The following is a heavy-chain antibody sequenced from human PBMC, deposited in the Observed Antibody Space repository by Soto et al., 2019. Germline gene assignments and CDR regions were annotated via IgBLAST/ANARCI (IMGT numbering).Heavy chain of an antibody. J-gene: IGHJ3*02. Sequence: QVQLVQSGAEVKKPGASVKVSCKASGYTFTSYYMHWVRQAPGQGLEWMGIINPSGGSTSYAQKFQGRVTMTRDTSTSTVYMGLSSLRSEDTAVYYCARGEYYDYIWGSYRLDAFDIWGQGTMVTVSS. CDR3: ARGEYYDYIWGSYRLDAFDI. CDR1: GYTFTSYY. D-gene: IGHD3-16*02. V-gene: IGHV1-46*03. CDR2: INPSGGST.